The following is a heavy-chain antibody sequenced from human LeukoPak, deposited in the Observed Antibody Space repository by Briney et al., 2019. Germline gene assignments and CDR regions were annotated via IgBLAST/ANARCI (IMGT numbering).Heavy chain of an antibody. V-gene: IGHV3-30*18. CDR1: GFTFSSYG. CDR2: ISYDGSNK. Sequence: PGGSLRPSCAASGFTFSSYGMHWVRQAPGKGLEWVAIISYDGSNKYYADSVKGRFTISRDNSKNTLYLQMNSLRTEDTAVYYCAKDRYSTHNWFDPWGQGTLVTVSS. J-gene: IGHJ5*02. CDR3: AKDRYSTHNWFDP. D-gene: IGHD5-12*01.